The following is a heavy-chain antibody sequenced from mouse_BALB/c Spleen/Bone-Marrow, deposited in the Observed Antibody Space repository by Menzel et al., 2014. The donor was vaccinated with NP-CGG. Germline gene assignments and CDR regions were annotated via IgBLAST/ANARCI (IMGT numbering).Heavy chain of an antibody. D-gene: IGHD1-2*01. Sequence: EVQLQQSGPELGKPGASVKISCKASGYSFTGYNINWVKQSNGKSLEWIGNIAPYSGGTTYNQKFKGKATLTVDKSSSTAYMEVKSRTSEDSALYFCARALYYGAFAYWGQGTLVTVSA. V-gene: IGHV1-42*01. CDR1: GYSFTGYN. CDR3: ARALYYGAFAY. CDR2: IAPYSGGT. J-gene: IGHJ3*01.